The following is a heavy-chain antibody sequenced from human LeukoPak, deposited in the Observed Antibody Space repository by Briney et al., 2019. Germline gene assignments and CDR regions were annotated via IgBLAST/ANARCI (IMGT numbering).Heavy chain of an antibody. V-gene: IGHV3-48*03. CDR3: AQSSMITFGGVIVERY. Sequence: GGSLRLSCAASGFTFSSYEMNWVRQAPGKGLEWVSYISSSGSTIYYADSVKGRFTISRDNAKNSLYLQMNSLRAEDTAVYYCAQSSMITFGGVIVERYWGQGTLVTVSS. D-gene: IGHD3-16*02. J-gene: IGHJ4*02. CDR2: ISSSGSTI. CDR1: GFTFSSYE.